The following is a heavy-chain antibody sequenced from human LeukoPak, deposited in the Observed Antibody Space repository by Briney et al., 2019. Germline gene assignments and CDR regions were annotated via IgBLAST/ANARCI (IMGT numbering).Heavy chain of an antibody. CDR2: IYPGDSDT. J-gene: IGHJ4*02. D-gene: IGHD3-22*01. CDR3: AIPASDYDSSGYDY. V-gene: IGHV5-51*01. Sequence: GESLKISCKGSGYSFTTYWIGWVRQMPGKGLEWMGIIYPGDSDTRYSPSFQGQVTISADKSISTAYLRWSSLKASDSAMYYCAIPASDYDSSGYDYWGQGTLVTVSS. CDR1: GYSFTTYW.